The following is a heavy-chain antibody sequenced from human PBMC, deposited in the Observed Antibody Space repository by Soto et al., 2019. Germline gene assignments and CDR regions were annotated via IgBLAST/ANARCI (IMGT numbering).Heavy chain of an antibody. J-gene: IGHJ4*02. D-gene: IGHD2-2*01. Sequence: QVQLQESGPGLVKPSQTLSLTCTVSGGSITSSGYYWSWIRQHPGEGLEWIGFTSNSGSTSYNPSLRSRVTISVDPYSNQFSLNLKSVTAADTAVYYCARGGGSTKVDYWGQGTLVTVSP. V-gene: IGHV4-31*03. CDR1: GGSITSSGYY. CDR2: TSNSGST. CDR3: ARGGGSTKVDY.